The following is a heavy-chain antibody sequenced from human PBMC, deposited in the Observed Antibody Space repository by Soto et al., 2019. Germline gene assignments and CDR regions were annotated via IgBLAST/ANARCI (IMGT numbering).Heavy chain of an antibody. CDR3: ARHRYYYDSSGWVDFDY. Sequence: PGESLKISCKGSGYSFTSYWIVLVRQMPGKGLEWMGIIYPGDSDTRYSPSFQGQVTISADKSISTAYLQWSSLKASDTAMYYCARHRYYYDSSGWVDFDYWGQGTLVTVSS. D-gene: IGHD3-22*01. CDR1: GYSFTSYW. CDR2: IYPGDSDT. J-gene: IGHJ4*02. V-gene: IGHV5-51*01.